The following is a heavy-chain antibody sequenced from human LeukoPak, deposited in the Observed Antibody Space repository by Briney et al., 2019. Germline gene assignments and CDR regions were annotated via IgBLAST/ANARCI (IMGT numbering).Heavy chain of an antibody. CDR3: VRGGSRGDY. D-gene: IGHD1-26*01. CDR2: INQDGSEK. V-gene: IGHV3-7*01. Sequence: GGSLRLSCAASRFTFSRYWMSWVRQAPGKGLEWVANINQDGSEKSYVDSVKGRFTSSRDNAKNSLYLEMNSLRVEDTALYYCVRGGSRGDYWGQGTLVIVSS. CDR1: RFTFSRYW. J-gene: IGHJ4*02.